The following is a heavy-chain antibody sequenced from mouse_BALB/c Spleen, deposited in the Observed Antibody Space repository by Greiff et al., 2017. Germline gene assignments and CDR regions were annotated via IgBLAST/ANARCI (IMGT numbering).Heavy chain of an antibody. D-gene: IGHD2-14*01. Sequence: EVKLQESGPSLVKPSQTLSLTCSVTGDSITSGYWNWIRKFPGNKLEYMGYISYSGSTYYNPSLKSRISITRDTSKNQYYLQLNSVTTEDTATYYCARENYRYDPFAYWGQGTLVTVSA. V-gene: IGHV3-8*02. CDR3: ARENYRYDPFAY. CDR1: GDSITSGY. CDR2: ISYSGST. J-gene: IGHJ3*01.